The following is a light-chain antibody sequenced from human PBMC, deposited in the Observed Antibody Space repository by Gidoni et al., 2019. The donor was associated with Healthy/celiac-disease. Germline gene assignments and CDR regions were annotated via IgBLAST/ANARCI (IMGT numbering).Light chain of an antibody. V-gene: IGKV1-33*01. Sequence: DIQMTKSPPSLSASVGDRVTITCQASQEISNYLNWFQQKPGKAPKLLIYDESNLETGVPSRFSGSGSGTDFTFTISSLQPEDMATYYCQQYDNLPPLAFGQGTRLEIK. CDR3: QQYDNLPPLA. CDR1: QEISNY. J-gene: IGKJ5*01. CDR2: DES.